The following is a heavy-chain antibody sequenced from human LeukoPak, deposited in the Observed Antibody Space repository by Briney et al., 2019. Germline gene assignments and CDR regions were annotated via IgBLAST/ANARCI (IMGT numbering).Heavy chain of an antibody. V-gene: IGHV3-64D*06. CDR2: ITSDGVDT. Sequence: GGCLRLSCSASGFTFNKFSMHWVRQAPGRGLESVSSITSDGVDTYYADSVTDRFTISRDNSENTVYLQMGSLRPEDTAVYYCAKSMIPRFILSAFDCWGRGVLVTVSS. CDR3: AKSMIPRFILSAFDC. CDR1: GFTFNKFS. J-gene: IGHJ4*02. D-gene: IGHD3-3*01.